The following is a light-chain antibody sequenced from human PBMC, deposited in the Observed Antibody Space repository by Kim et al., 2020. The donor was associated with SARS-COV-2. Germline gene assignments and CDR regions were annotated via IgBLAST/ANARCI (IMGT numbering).Light chain of an antibody. Sequence: SSELTQDPAVSVALGQTVRITCQGDSLRSYYGTWYQQKPGQAPVLVIYGKNDRPSGIPDRFSGSNSGTTASLTITGAQAEDEADYYCNSRDSSDNHLVVFGGGTKLTVL. CDR3: NSRDSSDNHLVV. J-gene: IGLJ2*01. CDR2: GKN. CDR1: SLRSYY. V-gene: IGLV3-19*01.